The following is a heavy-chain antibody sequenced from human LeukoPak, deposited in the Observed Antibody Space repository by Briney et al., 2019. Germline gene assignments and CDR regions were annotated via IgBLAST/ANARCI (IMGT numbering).Heavy chain of an antibody. CDR3: ARGDSSGPFDY. V-gene: IGHV1-46*01. CDR2: IYPRDGST. CDR1: GYTFTSNY. Sequence: ASVKVSCKASGYTFTSNYIHWVRQAPGQGLEWMGMIYPRDGSTSYAQKFQGRVTVTRDTSTSTVHMELSGLRSEDTAVYYCARGDSSGPFDYWGQGTLVTVSS. J-gene: IGHJ4*02. D-gene: IGHD6-19*01.